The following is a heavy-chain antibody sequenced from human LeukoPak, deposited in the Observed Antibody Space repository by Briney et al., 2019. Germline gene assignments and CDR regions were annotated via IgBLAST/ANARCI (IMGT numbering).Heavy chain of an antibody. Sequence: GGSLRLSSVASGFTFSNYLMNSVRQAPGKGLEWVSGISHSASSIYYADSVKGRFTISRDNSKNTLDLQMDRLRVEDTAVYYCAMALDYWGQGTLVTVSS. CDR1: GFTFSNYL. CDR3: AMALDY. J-gene: IGHJ4*02. CDR2: ISHSASSI. V-gene: IGHV3-23*01.